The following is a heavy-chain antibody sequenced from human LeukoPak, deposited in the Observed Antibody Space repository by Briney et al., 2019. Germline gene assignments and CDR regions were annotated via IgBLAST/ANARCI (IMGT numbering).Heavy chain of an antibody. V-gene: IGHV1-8*01. D-gene: IGHD5-24*01. J-gene: IGHJ4*02. CDR3: ARINVEMVTIADY. CDR1: GYIFTSYD. Sequence: GASVKVSCKASGYIFTSYDINWVRQATGQGLEWMGWMNPNSGNTGYAQKFQGRVTMTRNTSISTAYMELSSLRSEDTAVYYCARINVEMVTIADYWGQGTLVTVST. CDR2: MNPNSGNT.